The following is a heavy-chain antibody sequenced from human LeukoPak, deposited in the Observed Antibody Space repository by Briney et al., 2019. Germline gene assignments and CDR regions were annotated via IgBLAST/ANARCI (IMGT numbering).Heavy chain of an antibody. V-gene: IGHV3-30*02. CDR1: GFTFSSYG. CDR2: IRYDGSNK. Sequence: PGGSLRLSCAASGFTFSSYGMHWVRQAPGKGLEWVAFIRYDGSNKYYADSVKGRFTISRDNSKNTLYLQMNSLRAEDTAVYYCAKDHSSSWSEYNWFDPWGQGTLVTVSS. D-gene: IGHD6-13*01. CDR3: AKDHSSSWSEYNWFDP. J-gene: IGHJ5*02.